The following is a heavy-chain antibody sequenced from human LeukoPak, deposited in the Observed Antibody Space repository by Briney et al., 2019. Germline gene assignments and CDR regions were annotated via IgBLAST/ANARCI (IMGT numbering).Heavy chain of an antibody. CDR3: ARPSTVSTGYYYYGMDV. V-gene: IGHV1-2*02. J-gene: IGHJ6*02. CDR1: GYTSTGYY. D-gene: IGHD4-17*01. CDR2: INPNSGGT. Sequence: ASVKVSCKASGYTSTGYYMHWVRQAPGQGLEWMGWINPNSGGTNYAQKFQGRVTMTRDTSISTAYMELSRLRSDDTAVYYCARPSTVSTGYYYYGMDVWGQGTTVTVSS.